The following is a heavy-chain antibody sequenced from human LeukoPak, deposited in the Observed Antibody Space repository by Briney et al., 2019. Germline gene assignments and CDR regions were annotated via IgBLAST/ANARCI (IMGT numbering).Heavy chain of an antibody. Sequence: ASVKVSCKASGYTFTGYYMHWVRQAPGQGLGWMGWINPNSGGTNYAQKFQGRVTMTRDTSISTAYMELSRLRSDDTAVYYCARVIAMVFPDDAFDIWGQGTMVTVSS. J-gene: IGHJ3*02. V-gene: IGHV1-2*02. D-gene: IGHD5-18*01. CDR3: ARVIAMVFPDDAFDI. CDR1: GYTFTGYY. CDR2: INPNSGGT.